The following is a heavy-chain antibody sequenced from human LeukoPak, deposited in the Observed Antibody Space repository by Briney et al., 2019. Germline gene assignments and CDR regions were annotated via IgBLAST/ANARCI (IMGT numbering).Heavy chain of an antibody. CDR1: AFASSAFW. J-gene: IGHJ6*04. CDR3: AIFAGAVPGNLLL. CDR2: INKDGTEK. V-gene: IGHV3-7*01. D-gene: IGHD2-8*02. Sequence: GGSLRLSCAASAFASSAFWMTWVHRPPGKGLEWVANINKDGTEKEYVDSVKGRFSIFRDNAKNSVFLQMNSLRAEDTAVYYCAIFAGAVPGNLLLWGKGTTVIVSA.